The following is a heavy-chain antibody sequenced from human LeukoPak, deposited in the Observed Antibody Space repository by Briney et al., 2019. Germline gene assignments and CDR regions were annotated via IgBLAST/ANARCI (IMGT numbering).Heavy chain of an antibody. D-gene: IGHD3-10*01. J-gene: IGHJ6*02. CDR3: ARAKITMVRGVIYYYYGMDV. Sequence: ASVTVSCKASGYTFTSYGISWVRQAPGQGLEWMGWISAYNGNTNYAQKLQGRVTMTTDTSTSTAYMELRSLRSDDTAVYYCARAKITMVRGVIYYYYGMDVWGQGTTVTVSS. CDR2: ISAYNGNT. CDR1: GYTFTSYG. V-gene: IGHV1-18*01.